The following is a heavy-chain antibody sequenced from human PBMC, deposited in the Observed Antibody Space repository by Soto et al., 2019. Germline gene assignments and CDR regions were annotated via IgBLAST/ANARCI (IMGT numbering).Heavy chain of an antibody. CDR1: GGSINSGDYA. D-gene: IGHD6-13*01. CDR2: IYHSGST. CDR3: AGMRIAAAGGGLDV. V-gene: IGHV4-30-2*01. Sequence: QLQLQESGSGLVKPSQTLSLTCGVSGGSINSGDYAWSCIRQPPGKGLEWMGYIYHSGSTYYNPSLKSRVTIVIDRSKNQCSLKLSYVTAADTAVSYCAGMRIAAAGGGLDVWGQGTTVTVSS. J-gene: IGHJ6*02.